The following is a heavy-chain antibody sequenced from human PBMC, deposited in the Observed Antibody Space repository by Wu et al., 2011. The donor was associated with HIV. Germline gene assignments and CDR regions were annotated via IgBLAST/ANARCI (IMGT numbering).Heavy chain of an antibody. CDR3: ARDFGGDEDS. J-gene: IGHJ4*02. D-gene: IGHD2-21*01. CDR1: GGTFSSHG. V-gene: IGHV1-69*14. Sequence: QVQLVQSGPEVKKPGSSVKVSCKASGGTFSSHGISWVRQAPGQGLEWMGGIIPIFGAANYAQKFQGRATITADKSTTTAYMELNSLRSEDTAVYYCARDFGGDEDSWGQGTLVTVSS. CDR2: IIPIFGAA.